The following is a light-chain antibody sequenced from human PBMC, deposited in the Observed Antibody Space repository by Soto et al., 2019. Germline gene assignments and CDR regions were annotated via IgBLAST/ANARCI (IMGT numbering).Light chain of an antibody. CDR2: GAS. J-gene: IGKJ1*01. CDR3: HQYGNSPWT. V-gene: IGKV3-20*01. CDR1: QSVSNSY. Sequence: EIVLTQSPGTLSLSPGERATLSCRASQSVSNSYLAWYQQKPGQAPRLLIYGASSRATGTPDRFSGSESETDFTLTINRLEPEDFAVYFCHQYGNSPWTFGQGTKVEIK.